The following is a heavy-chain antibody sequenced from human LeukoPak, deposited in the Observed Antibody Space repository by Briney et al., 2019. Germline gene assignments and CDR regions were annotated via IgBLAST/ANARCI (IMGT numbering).Heavy chain of an antibody. CDR1: GFTFKNHW. CDR3: TRDTPGDGIDY. J-gene: IGHJ4*02. Sequence: GGSLRLSCVGSGFTFKNHWMVWVRQAPGKGLEWVANMKQDGSEQYYGDSVRGRFTISRDNAKNSLYLQMNSLRAEDTAVYYCTRDTPGDGIDYWGQGTLVTVSS. D-gene: IGHD7-27*01. V-gene: IGHV3-7*01. CDR2: MKQDGSEQ.